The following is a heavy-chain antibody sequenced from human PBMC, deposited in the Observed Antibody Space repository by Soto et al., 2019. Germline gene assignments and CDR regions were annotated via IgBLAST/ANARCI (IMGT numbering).Heavy chain of an antibody. CDR2: IIPIFGTA. D-gene: IGHD3-22*01. J-gene: IGHJ4*02. CDR3: ANGDSSGYYAFDY. CDR1: GGTFSSYA. Sequence: SVKVSCKVSGGTFSSYAISWVRQAPGQGLEWMGGIIPIFGTANYAQKFQGRVTITADKSTSTAYMELSSLRSEDTAVYYCANGDSSGYYAFDYWGQGTLVTVSS. V-gene: IGHV1-69*06.